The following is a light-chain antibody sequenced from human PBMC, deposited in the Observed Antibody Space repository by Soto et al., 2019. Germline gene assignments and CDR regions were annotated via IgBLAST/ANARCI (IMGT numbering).Light chain of an antibody. V-gene: IGKV1-9*01. Sequence: DIHCTQSASFLSASLVDRVTITCRASQGISSYLAWYQQKPGKAPKLLIYAASTLQSGVPSRFSGSGSGTDFTLTISCLQSEDFATYYCQQYHSYSWTFGQGTKVDI. CDR3: QQYHSYSWT. CDR1: QGISSY. CDR2: AAS. J-gene: IGKJ1*01.